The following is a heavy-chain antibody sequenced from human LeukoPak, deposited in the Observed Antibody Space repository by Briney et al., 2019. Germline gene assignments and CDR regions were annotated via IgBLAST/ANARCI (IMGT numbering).Heavy chain of an antibody. Sequence: SETLFLTCTVSGGSISSHYWSWIRQPPGKGLEWIGYIYYSGSTNYNPSLKSRVTISVDTSKNQFSLKLSSVTAADTAVYYCARVNSYYDSSGYYRYFDYWGQGTLVTVSS. CDR2: IYYSGST. V-gene: IGHV4-59*11. CDR3: ARVNSYYDSSGYYRYFDY. D-gene: IGHD3-22*01. J-gene: IGHJ4*02. CDR1: GGSISSHY.